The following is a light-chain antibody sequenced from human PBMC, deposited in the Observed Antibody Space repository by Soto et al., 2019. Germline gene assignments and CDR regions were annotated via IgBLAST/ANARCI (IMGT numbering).Light chain of an antibody. Sequence: EIVLTQSPATLSLSPGERATLSCRASQSVSNNYLAWYQQKPGQAPRLLIYGASNRATGIPDRFSGSGSGTDFTLTISSLEPEDFAVYYCQQRSNWPITFGQGTRLEIK. CDR3: QQRSNWPIT. CDR1: QSVSNNY. CDR2: GAS. J-gene: IGKJ5*01. V-gene: IGKV3-11*01.